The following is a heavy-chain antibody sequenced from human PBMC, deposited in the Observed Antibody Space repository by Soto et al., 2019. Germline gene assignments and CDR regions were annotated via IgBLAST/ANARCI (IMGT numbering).Heavy chain of an antibody. J-gene: IGHJ6*02. Sequence: EVQLVESGGGLVQPGGSLRLSCSATGFTFSSYAMHWVRQAPGKELEYDAGINNNAINTNYEDATKGRFTITRDTSRNTLSLPMSSVRPEDTAVYFCVKDLQYDVLASLSKTLCYDYGMDVWGRGTAVCVSS. CDR1: GFTFSSYA. CDR2: INNNAINT. CDR3: VKDLQYDVLASLSKTLCYDYGMDV. V-gene: IGHV3-64D*08. D-gene: IGHD5-12*01.